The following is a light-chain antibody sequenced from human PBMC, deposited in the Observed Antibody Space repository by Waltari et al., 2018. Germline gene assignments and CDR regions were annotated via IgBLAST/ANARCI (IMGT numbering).Light chain of an antibody. CDR2: EGS. CDR3: SSYTSSSAPFV. J-gene: IGLJ1*01. Sequence: QSALTQPASVSGSPGQSITISCTGTYSDIGDNAYVSWYQQHPYKVPKHKIFEGSNRPLDVLNRFSGFKSGNTASLTISGLQPEDEADYYCSSYTSSSAPFVFGSGTKVTVL. V-gene: IGLV2-14*01. CDR1: YSDIGDNAY.